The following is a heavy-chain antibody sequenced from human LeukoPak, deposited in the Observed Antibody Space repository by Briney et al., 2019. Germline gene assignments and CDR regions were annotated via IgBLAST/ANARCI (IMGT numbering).Heavy chain of an antibody. V-gene: IGHV3-7*05. CDR1: GFTLSNYW. J-gene: IGHJ4*02. Sequence: GGALRLSCVASGFTLSNYWMSWVRQAPGKGLEWVANINQDGREKYYVDTVKGRFTISRDSAKNSLYLQMNSLRVEDTAVYYCARGDGGAVRRLDSWGQGTLVTVSS. CDR2: INQDGREK. D-gene: IGHD6-6*01. CDR3: ARGDGGAVRRLDS.